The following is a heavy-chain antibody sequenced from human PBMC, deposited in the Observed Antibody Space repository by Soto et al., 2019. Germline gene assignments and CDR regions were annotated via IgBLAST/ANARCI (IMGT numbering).Heavy chain of an antibody. Sequence: GGSLRLSCAASGFTFSSYGMHWVRQAPGKGLEWVAVISYDGSNKYYADSVKGRFTISRDNSKNTLYLQMNSLRAEDTAVYYCARTTPSSGWFGGDAFDIWGQGTMVTVSS. CDR1: GFTFSSYG. J-gene: IGHJ3*02. CDR2: ISYDGSNK. V-gene: IGHV3-30*03. CDR3: ARTTPSSGWFGGDAFDI. D-gene: IGHD6-19*01.